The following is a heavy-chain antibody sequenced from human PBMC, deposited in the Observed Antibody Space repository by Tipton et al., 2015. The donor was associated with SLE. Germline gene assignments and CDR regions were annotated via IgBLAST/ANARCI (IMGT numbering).Heavy chain of an antibody. J-gene: IGHJ4*02. CDR1: GGSFSGYY. CDR2: INHSGST. Sequence: TLPLTCAVYGGSFSGYYWSWIRQPPGKGLEWIGEINHSGSTNYNPSLKSRVTISVDTSKNQFSLKLSSVTAADTAVYYCARDREEDIVLAAFDYWGQGTLVTVSS. V-gene: IGHV4-34*01. D-gene: IGHD2-8*01. CDR3: ARDREEDIVLAAFDY.